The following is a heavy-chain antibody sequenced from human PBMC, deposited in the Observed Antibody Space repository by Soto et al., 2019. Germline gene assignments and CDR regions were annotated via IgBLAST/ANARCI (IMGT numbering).Heavy chain of an antibody. CDR2: ITGSGGGT. CDR1: GFTFSASA. D-gene: IGHD6-6*01. V-gene: IGHV3-23*01. CDR3: AKGSPIAARGPPRDY. J-gene: IGHJ4*02. Sequence: EVQLLESGGVLVQPGESLRLSCAASGFTFSASAMSWVRQSPGKGLEWVSSITGSGGGTYYADSVKGRFTISRDNSKNPLYLQMDSLGAEDTAVYYCAKGSPIAARGPPRDYWGQGTLVTVSA.